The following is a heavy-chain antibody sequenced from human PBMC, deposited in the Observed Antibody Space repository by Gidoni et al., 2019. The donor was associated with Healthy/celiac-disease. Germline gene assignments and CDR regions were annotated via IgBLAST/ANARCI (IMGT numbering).Heavy chain of an antibody. CDR3: ALIRRYSSSWYIYYGMDV. J-gene: IGHJ6*02. D-gene: IGHD6-13*01. CDR1: GFSLSTIGLC. Sequence: QVTLRESGLALVKPTQTLTLTCTFSGFSLSTIGLCVSWIRQPPGKALEWLARMDWDDDKYYSTSLKTRLTISKDTSKNQVVLTMTNMGPVDTATYYCALIRRYSSSWYIYYGMDVWGQGTAVTVSS. V-gene: IGHV2-70*15. CDR2: MDWDDDK.